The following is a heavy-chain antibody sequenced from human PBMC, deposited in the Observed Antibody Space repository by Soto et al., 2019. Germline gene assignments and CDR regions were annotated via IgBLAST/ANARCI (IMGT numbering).Heavy chain of an antibody. V-gene: IGHV4-39*01. CDR2: IYYSGST. J-gene: IGHJ6*02. D-gene: IGHD3-16*02. Sequence: QLQLQESGPGLVKPSETLSLTCTVSGGSISSSGYYWGWIRQPPGKGLEWIGSIYYSGSTYYNPSLKSRVTISVDTSKNQFSLKLSSVTAADTAVYYCARRGVIDYYYGMDVWGQGTTVTVSS. CDR1: GGSISSSGYY. CDR3: ARRGVIDYYYGMDV.